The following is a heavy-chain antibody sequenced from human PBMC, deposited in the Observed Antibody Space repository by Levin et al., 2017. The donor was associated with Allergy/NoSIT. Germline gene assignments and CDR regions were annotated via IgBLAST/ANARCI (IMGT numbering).Heavy chain of an antibody. CDR1: GFTFSNYP. J-gene: IGHJ4*02. CDR2: IGASSGTT. CDR3: ARHLLAAGREYDY. D-gene: IGHD6-13*01. Sequence: GESLKISCTASGFTFSNYPMSWVRQTPGKGLEWISAIGASSGTTYYTDSVKGRFTISKDYSNNILYLQMNSLRAEDTAIYYCARHLLAAGREYDYWGQGALVTVSS. V-gene: IGHV3-23*01.